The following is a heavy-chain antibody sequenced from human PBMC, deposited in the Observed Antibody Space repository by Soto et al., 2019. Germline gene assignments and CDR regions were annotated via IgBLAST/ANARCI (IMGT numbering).Heavy chain of an antibody. V-gene: IGHV3-23*01. J-gene: IGHJ4*02. CDR1: GFTFSSYA. CDR3: ARRSSGWYFDY. CDR2: ISGSGGST. Sequence: VRSLRLSCAASGFTFSSYAMSWVRQAPGKGLEWVSAISGSGGSTYYADSVKGRFTISRDNSKNTLYLQMNSLRAEDTAVYYCARRSSGWYFDYWGQGTLVTVSS. D-gene: IGHD6-19*01.